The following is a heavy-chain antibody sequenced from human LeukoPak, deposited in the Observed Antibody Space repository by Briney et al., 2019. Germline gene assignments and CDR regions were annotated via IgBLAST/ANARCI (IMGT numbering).Heavy chain of an antibody. D-gene: IGHD3-22*01. V-gene: IGHV4-39*01. CDR1: GGSIGSGPYY. J-gene: IGHJ4*02. CDR3: ARLSRYYDRSSYFFDDY. Sequence: SETLSLTCTVSGGSIGSGPYYWGWIRQPPGKGLEWIGTSHYSGSNYYNPSLKSRVTISVDTSKNQFSLRLTSVTAADTAVYYYARLSRYYDRSSYFFDDYWGQGTLVTVSS. CDR2: SHYSGSN.